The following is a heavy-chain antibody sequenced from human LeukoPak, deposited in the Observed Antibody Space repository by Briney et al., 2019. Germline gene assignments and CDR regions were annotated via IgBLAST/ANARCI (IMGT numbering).Heavy chain of an antibody. Sequence: SETLSLTCTVSGGSISSSSYYWGWIRQPAGKGLEWIGRIYTSGSTNYNPSLKSRVTMSVDTSKNQFSLKLSSVTAADTAVYYCARSARYCSGGSCYPDYYFDYWGQGTLVTVSS. D-gene: IGHD2-15*01. J-gene: IGHJ4*02. V-gene: IGHV4-61*02. CDR1: GGSISSSSYY. CDR2: IYTSGST. CDR3: ARSARYCSGGSCYPDYYFDY.